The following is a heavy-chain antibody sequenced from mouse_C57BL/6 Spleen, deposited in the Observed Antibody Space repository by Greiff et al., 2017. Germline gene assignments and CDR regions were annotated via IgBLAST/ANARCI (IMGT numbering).Heavy chain of an antibody. CDR3: ARFCYERNYAMDY. CDR1: GYTFTSYW. CDR2: IHPTSGST. Sequence: QVKLQQPGAELVKPGASVKLSCKASGYTFTSYWMHWVKQRPGQGLEWIGMIHPTSGSTYYNEKFKSKATLTVDKSSSTAYMQLSSLTSEDSAVYYCARFCYERNYAMDYWGQGTSGTVSS. D-gene: IGHD2-12*01. V-gene: IGHV1-64*01. J-gene: IGHJ4*01.